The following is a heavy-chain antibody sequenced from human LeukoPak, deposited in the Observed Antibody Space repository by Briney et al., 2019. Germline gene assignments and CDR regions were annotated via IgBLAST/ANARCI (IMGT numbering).Heavy chain of an antibody. CDR2: IWYDGSNK. Sequence: GGSLRLSCAASGFTFSSYGMHWVRQAPGKGLEWVAVIWYDGSNKYYADSVKGRFTISRDNSKNTLYLQMNSLRAQYTAVYYCPKDRADYGDPTVLDYWGQGTLVTVSS. V-gene: IGHV3-33*06. CDR3: PKDRADYGDPTVLDY. J-gene: IGHJ4*02. D-gene: IGHD4-17*01. CDR1: GFTFSSYG.